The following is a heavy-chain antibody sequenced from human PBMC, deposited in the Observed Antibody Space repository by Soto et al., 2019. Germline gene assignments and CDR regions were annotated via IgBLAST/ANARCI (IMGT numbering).Heavy chain of an antibody. CDR3: ASSEGNYYYYGMDV. CDR1: RFRFSDYY. CDR2: ISSSGTTI. V-gene: IGHV3-11*01. Sequence: QLVESGGGLVKPGGSLRLSCEASRFRFSDYYMSWVRQAPGKGLEWVSFISSSGTTIYYADSVKGRFTISRDNAKNSLFLQMNSLRVEGTAVYYCASSEGNYYYYGMDVWGQGTTVTVSS. J-gene: IGHJ6*02.